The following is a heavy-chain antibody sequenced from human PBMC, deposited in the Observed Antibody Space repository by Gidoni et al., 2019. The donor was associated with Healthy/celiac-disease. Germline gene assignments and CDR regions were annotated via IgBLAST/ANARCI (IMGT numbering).Heavy chain of an antibody. CDR1: GYSFTSYW. Sequence: EVQLVQSGAEVKKPGESLKISCKGSGYSFTSYWIGWVRQMPGKGLEWMGIIYPGDSDTRYSPSFQGQVTISADKSISIAYLQWSSLKASDTAMYYCARGADRITIFGVVPGDAFDIWGQGTMVTVSS. CDR3: ARGADRITIFGVVPGDAFDI. D-gene: IGHD3-3*01. V-gene: IGHV5-51*03. J-gene: IGHJ3*02. CDR2: IYPGDSDT.